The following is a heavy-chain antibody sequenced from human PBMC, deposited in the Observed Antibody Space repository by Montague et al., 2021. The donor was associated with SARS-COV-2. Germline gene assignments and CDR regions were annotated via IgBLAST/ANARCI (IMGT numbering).Heavy chain of an antibody. Sequence: SVKVSCKASDHTSSNYDISWVRQAPGRGLEWMGWISAYGHDTNYAPSLQGRLTLTVDTSSTTAYMELRDLRSEDTAIFYCARGKSGSYYVYFDSWGQGTLVTVSS. CDR3: ARGKSGSYYVYFDS. CDR1: DHTSSNYD. J-gene: IGHJ4*02. D-gene: IGHD3-22*01. V-gene: IGHV1-18*04. CDR2: ISAYGHDT.